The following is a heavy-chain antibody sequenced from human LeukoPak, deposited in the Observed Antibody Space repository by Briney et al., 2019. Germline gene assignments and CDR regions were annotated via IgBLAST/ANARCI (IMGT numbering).Heavy chain of an antibody. CDR3: ARGSMVRGAMGY. CDR2: IIPILGIA. J-gene: IGHJ4*02. V-gene: IGHV1-69*04. Sequence: ASVKVSCKASGGTFSSYAISWVRQAPGQGLEWMGRIIPILGIANYARKFQGRVTITADKSTSTAYMELSSLRSEDTAVYYCARGSMVRGAMGYWGQGTLVTVSS. D-gene: IGHD3-10*01. CDR1: GGTFSSYA.